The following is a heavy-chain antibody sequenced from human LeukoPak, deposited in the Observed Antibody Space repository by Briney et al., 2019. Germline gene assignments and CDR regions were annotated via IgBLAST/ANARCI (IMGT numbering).Heavy chain of an antibody. CDR2: IIPIFGTA. D-gene: IGHD2-15*01. J-gene: IGHJ4*02. CDR1: GGTFSSYA. V-gene: IGHV1-69*06. CDR3: AILGYCSGGSCYSADY. Sequence: ASVKVSCKASGGTFSSYAISWVRQAPAQGLEWMGGIIPIFGTANYAQKFQGRVTITADKSTSTAYMELSSLRSEDTAVYYCAILGYCSGGSCYSADYWGQGTLVTVSS.